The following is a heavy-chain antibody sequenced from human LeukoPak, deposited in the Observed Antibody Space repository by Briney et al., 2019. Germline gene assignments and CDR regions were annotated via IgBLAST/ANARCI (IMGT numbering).Heavy chain of an antibody. Sequence: PGGSLRLSCAASGFTFSSYGMHWVRQAPGKGLEWVAFIRYDGSYKYYADSVKGRFTISRDNSKNTLYLQMNSLRAEDTAFYYCGKVSTMTTPLDPWGQGTLVTVSS. J-gene: IGHJ5*02. CDR3: GKVSTMTTPLDP. D-gene: IGHD4-17*01. CDR1: GFTFSSYG. CDR2: IRYDGSYK. V-gene: IGHV3-30*02.